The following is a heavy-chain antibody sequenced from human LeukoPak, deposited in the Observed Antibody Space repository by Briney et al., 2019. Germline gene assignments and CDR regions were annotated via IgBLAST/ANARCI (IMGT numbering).Heavy chain of an antibody. D-gene: IGHD3-22*01. CDR3: AREVQEGYYYDSSGYFYFDY. CDR2: ISSSGSTI. CDR1: GFTFSSYE. J-gene: IGHJ4*02. Sequence: GGSLRLSCAASGFTFSSYEMNWVRQAPGKGLEWVSYISSSGSTIYYADSVKGRFTISRDNAKNSLYLQMNSLRAEDTAVYYCAREVQEGYYYDSSGYFYFDYWGQGTLVTVSS. V-gene: IGHV3-48*03.